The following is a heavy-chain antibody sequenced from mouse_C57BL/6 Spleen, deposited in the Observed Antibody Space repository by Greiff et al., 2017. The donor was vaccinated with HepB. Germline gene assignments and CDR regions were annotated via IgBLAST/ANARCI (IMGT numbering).Heavy chain of an antibody. CDR2: SRNKANDYTT. V-gene: IGHV7-1*01. D-gene: IGHD1-1*02. CDR1: GFTFSDFY. J-gene: IGHJ2*01. CDR3: SRGRWGDY. Sequence: EVQVVESGGGLVQSGRSLRLSCATSGFTFSDFYMEWVRQAPGKGLEWIAASRNKANDYTTEYSASVKGRFIFSRDTSQSILYLQMNALRAEDTAIYYCSRGRWGDYWGQGTTLTVSS.